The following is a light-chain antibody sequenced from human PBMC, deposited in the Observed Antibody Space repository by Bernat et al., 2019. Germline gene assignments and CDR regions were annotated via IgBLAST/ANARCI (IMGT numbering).Light chain of an antibody. CDR3: AAWDDSLNGWV. CDR2: SNN. V-gene: IGLV1-44*01. Sequence: QSVLTQPPSASGTPGQRVTISCSGSSSNIGSNTVNWYQQLPGTAPKLLIYSNNQRPSGVPDRFSGSTSGTSASLAIRGLQYEDEADYYCAAWDDSLNGWVFGGGTKLTVL. J-gene: IGLJ3*02. CDR1: SSNIGSNT.